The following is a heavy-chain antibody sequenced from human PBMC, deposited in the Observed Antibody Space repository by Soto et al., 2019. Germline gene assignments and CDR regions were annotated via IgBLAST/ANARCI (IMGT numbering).Heavy chain of an antibody. J-gene: IGHJ4*02. CDR3: ANGGDRWIRIDY. D-gene: IGHD5-18*01. Sequence: QVQLMESGGGVVQPGRSLRLSCVASEFTFSSYGMLWVRQAPGKGLECVAVIANNGDYKYYADSVKGRFSISRDKSKNTLSLEMNRRSAEDTALYYCANGGDRWIRIDYWGKGTPVTVS. CDR1: EFTFSSYG. CDR2: IANNGDYK. V-gene: IGHV3-30*18.